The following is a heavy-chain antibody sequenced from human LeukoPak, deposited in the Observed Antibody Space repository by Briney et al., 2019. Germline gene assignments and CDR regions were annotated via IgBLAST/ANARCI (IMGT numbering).Heavy chain of an antibody. Sequence: SETLSLTCTVSGVSITTYYWSWIRQPPGKGLEGIGYIYYSGSTNYNPSLKSRVTISVDTSKNEFSLKLTSVTAANTAVYYWAREANYYGSGRYFEGTFDYWVQGSLVTVSS. J-gene: IGHJ4*02. CDR3: AREANYYGSGRYFEGTFDY. CDR1: GVSITTYY. D-gene: IGHD3-10*01. V-gene: IGHV4-59*13. CDR2: IYYSGST.